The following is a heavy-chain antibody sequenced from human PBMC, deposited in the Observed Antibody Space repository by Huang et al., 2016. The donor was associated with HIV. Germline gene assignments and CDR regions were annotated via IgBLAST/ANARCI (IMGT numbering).Heavy chain of an antibody. CDR2: IIPIFGTA. D-gene: IGHD3-22*01. V-gene: IGHV1-69*13. J-gene: IGHJ4*02. Sequence: QVQLVQSGAEVKKPGSSVKFSCKASGCTFSSYAISWVRQAPGQGLEWMGGIIPIFGTANYAQKFQGRVTITADESTSTAYMELSSLRSEDTAVYYCARARGYYDSSVSYYFDYWGQGTLVTVSS. CDR1: GCTFSSYA. CDR3: ARARGYYDSSVSYYFDY.